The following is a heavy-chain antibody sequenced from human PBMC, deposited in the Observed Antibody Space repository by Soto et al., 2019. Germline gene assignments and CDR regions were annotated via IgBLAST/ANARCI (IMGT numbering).Heavy chain of an antibody. D-gene: IGHD5-18*01. CDR3: ARTESGYSYGFADV. Sequence: GKGLEWMGIISPGDSDTSYSPSFHGPVTLSADKSISTAYLQWSSLKASDTAMYYCARTESGYSYGFADVSAQGPTVTVSS. V-gene: IGHV5-51*01. J-gene: IGHJ6*02. CDR2: ISPGDSDT.